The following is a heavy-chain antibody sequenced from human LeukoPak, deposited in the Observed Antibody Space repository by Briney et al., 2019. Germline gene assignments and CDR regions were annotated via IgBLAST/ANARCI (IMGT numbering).Heavy chain of an antibody. D-gene: IGHD3-3*01. CDR2: IYHSGST. V-gene: IGHV4-38-2*01. Sequence: SETLSLTCAVSGYSISSGYYWGWIRQPPGKGLEWIGSIYHSGSTYYNPSLKSRVTISVGTSKNKFSLKLSSVTAADTAVYYCARHNRPATDDFWSGYYFRILSPFDYWGQGTLVTVSS. CDR3: ARHNRPATDDFWSGYYFRILSPFDY. CDR1: GYSISSGYY. J-gene: IGHJ4*02.